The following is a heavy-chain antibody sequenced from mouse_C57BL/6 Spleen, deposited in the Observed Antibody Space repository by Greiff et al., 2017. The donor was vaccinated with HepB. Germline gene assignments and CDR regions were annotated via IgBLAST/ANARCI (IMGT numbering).Heavy chain of an antibody. V-gene: IGHV14-4*01. J-gene: IGHJ2*01. CDR3: TGDAAY. CDR1: GFNIKDDY. D-gene: IGHD3-3*01. Sequence: VQLQQSGAELVRPGASVKLSCTASGFNIKDDYMHWVKQRPEQGLEWIGWIDPENGDTEYASNFQGKATITAYTSTNPAYLQLSSLTSEATAVYYCTGDAAYWCQGTTLTVSS. CDR2: IDPENGDT.